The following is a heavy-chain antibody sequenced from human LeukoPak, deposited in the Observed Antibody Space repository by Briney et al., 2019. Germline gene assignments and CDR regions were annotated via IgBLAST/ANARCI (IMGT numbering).Heavy chain of an antibody. CDR1: GYTFTGYY. V-gene: IGHV1-2*02. CDR3: ATPYPRSNDAFDI. J-gene: IGHJ3*02. CDR2: INPNSGGT. D-gene: IGHD4-11*01. Sequence: ASVKVSCKASGYTFTGYYMHWVRQAPGQGLEWMGWINPNSGGTNYAQKFQGRVTMTRDTSISTAYMELSRLRSDDTAVYYCATPYPRSNDAFDIWGQGTMVTVSS.